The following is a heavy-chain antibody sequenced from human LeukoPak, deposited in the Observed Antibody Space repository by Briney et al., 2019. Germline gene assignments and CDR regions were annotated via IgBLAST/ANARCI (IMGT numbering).Heavy chain of an antibody. V-gene: IGHV3-64*01. CDR3: ARDKGSGSYSAFDY. J-gene: IGHJ4*02. Sequence: GGSLRLSCAASGFTLSSYAMQWVRQAPGKGLEYVSAMSSNGGSTYYANSVKGRFTISRDNSKNTLYLQMGSLRAEDMAVYYCARDKGSGSYSAFDYWGQGTLVTVSS. D-gene: IGHD3-10*01. CDR2: MSSNGGST. CDR1: GFTLSSYA.